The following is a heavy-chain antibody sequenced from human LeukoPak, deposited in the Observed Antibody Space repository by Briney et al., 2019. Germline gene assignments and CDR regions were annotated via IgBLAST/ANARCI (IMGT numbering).Heavy chain of an antibody. CDR3: AKGTGYYNPFDY. Sequence: TGGSLRLSCAASRFTFSNYVMSWVRQAPGKGLEWVSAISGSGGSTYYADSVKGRFTISRDNSKNTLYLQMNSLRAEDTAVYYCAKGTGYYNPFDYWGQGTLVTVSS. D-gene: IGHD3-9*01. CDR2: ISGSGGST. V-gene: IGHV3-23*01. J-gene: IGHJ4*02. CDR1: RFTFSNYV.